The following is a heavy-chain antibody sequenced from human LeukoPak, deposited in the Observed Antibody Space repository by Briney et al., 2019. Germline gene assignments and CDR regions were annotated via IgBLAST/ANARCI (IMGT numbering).Heavy chain of an antibody. CDR2: ISGSGGST. CDR1: GFTFSSYA. CDR3: AKGYCSGGSCYLVY. J-gene: IGHJ4*02. D-gene: IGHD2-15*01. Sequence: QAGGSLRPSCAASGFTFSSYAMSWVRQAPGKGLEWVSAISGSGGSTYYADSVKGRFTISRDNSKNTLYLQMNSLRAEDTAVYYCAKGYCSGGSCYLVYWGQGTLVTVSS. V-gene: IGHV3-23*01.